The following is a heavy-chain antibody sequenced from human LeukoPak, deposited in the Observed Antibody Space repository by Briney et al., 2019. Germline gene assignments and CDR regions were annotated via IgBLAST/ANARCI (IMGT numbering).Heavy chain of an antibody. D-gene: IGHD3-3*01. CDR1: GYSISSGYY. V-gene: IGHV4-38-2*02. Sequence: SETLSLTCTVSGYSISSGYYWGWIRQPPGKGLEWIGSIYHSGSTYYNPSLKSRVTISVDTSKNQFSLKLSSVTAADTAVYYCARGVFYDFWGGPIDYWGQGTLVTVSS. CDR3: ARGVFYDFWGGPIDY. J-gene: IGHJ4*02. CDR2: IYHSGST.